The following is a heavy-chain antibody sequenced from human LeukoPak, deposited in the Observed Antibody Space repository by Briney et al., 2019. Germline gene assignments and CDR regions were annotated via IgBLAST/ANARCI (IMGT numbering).Heavy chain of an antibody. V-gene: IGHV3-48*01. Sequence: GGSLRLSCAASGFIFSSYSLNWVRQAPGKGLEWVSHISSSGGTIYYADSVQGRFTISRDSARNSLYLQMNSLRAEDTAIYYCARLWGDATIFDLWGQGTLVTVSS. CDR1: GFIFSSYS. CDR3: ARLWGDATIFDL. D-gene: IGHD5-12*01. J-gene: IGHJ4*02. CDR2: ISSSGGTI.